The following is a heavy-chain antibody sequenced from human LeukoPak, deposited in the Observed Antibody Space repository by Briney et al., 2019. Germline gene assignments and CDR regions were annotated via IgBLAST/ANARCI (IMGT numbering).Heavy chain of an antibody. CDR1: GFTFSSHW. V-gene: IGHV3-74*01. J-gene: IGHJ5*02. D-gene: IGHD6-19*01. Sequence: GGSLRLSCADSGFTFSSHWMHWVRQAPGKGLVWVSRIKYDASSTSYADSVKGRFTISRDNAKNTLYLQMNSLRAEDTGIYFCANTVAGWDHDSWGQGTLVTVSS. CDR3: ANTVAGWDHDS. CDR2: IKYDASST.